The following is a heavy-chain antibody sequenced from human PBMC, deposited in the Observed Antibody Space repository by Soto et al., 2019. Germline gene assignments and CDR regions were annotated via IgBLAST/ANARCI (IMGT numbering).Heavy chain of an antibody. V-gene: IGHV3-23*01. CDR2: ISGGADRT. D-gene: IGHD1-7*01. CDR1: GFTFSTYA. Sequence: GGSLRLSCAASGFTFSTYAMSWVRQAPGKGLEWVSAISGGADRTFYAASVKGRFTISRDNSKNTIFLHMDSLRAEDTAVYYCAKDRNYPRDQFHYWGQGTLVTVSS. CDR3: AKDRNYPRDQFHY. J-gene: IGHJ4*02.